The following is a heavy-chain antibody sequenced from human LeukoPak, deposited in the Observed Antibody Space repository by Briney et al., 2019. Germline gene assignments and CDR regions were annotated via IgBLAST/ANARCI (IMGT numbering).Heavy chain of an antibody. CDR1: GGSISSFY. CDR3: ARYFGSGSYHWYFDL. J-gene: IGHJ2*01. CDR2: IYHSGDT. Sequence: SETLSLTCSVSGGSISSFYWRWLRQPPGKGLEWIGYIYHSGDTNSSPSLKSRVTMSVDTSNNHFSLKLRSVTAADTAVYYCARYFGSGSYHWYFDLWGRGTLVTVSS. D-gene: IGHD3-10*01. V-gene: IGHV4-59*01.